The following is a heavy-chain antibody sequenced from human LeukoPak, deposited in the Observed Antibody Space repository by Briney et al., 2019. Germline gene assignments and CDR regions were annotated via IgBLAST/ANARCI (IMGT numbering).Heavy chain of an antibody. J-gene: IGHJ4*02. CDR1: GFTFSSYS. Sequence: GGSLRLSCAASGFTFSSYSMNWVRQAPGKGLEWVSSISSSSSYIYYADSVKGRFTISRDNAKNSLYLQMNSLRAEDTAVYYCARDSRGGNSELDYWGQGTLVTVSS. D-gene: IGHD4-23*01. V-gene: IGHV3-21*01. CDR3: ARDSRGGNSELDY. CDR2: ISSSSSYI.